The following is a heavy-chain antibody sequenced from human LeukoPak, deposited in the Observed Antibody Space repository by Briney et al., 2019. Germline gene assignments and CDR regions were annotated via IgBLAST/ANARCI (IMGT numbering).Heavy chain of an antibody. CDR2: ISDSGGNT. D-gene: IGHD6-19*01. V-gene: IGHV3-23*01. J-gene: IGHJ4*02. Sequence: GNSLRLSCAASGFTFDSYGMHWVRQAPGQGLEWVSAISDSGGNTYYADSVKGRFTISRDNSKNTLYLQMNSLRAEDTAVYYCAKQDIRSSAWYDWGQGTLVTVSS. CDR3: AKQDIRSSAWYD. CDR1: GFTFDSYG.